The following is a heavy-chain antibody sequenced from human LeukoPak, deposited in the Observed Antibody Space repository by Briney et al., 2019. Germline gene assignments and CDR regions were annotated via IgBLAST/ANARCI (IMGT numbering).Heavy chain of an antibody. V-gene: IGHV4-38-2*02. CDR3: ARRPRPPMIVVVPVVDAFDI. Sequence: AETLSLTCSVCGYSIRRGYYWGWIRQAPEEGLEWIGAIHYTGRTYYNPFFKSRVTKSVDTSKKQVCVKMTSVTAADTPVYYCARRPRPPMIVVVPVVDAFDIWGQGTMVTVSS. CDR2: IHYTGRT. D-gene: IGHD3-22*01. CDR1: GYSIRRGYY. J-gene: IGHJ3*02.